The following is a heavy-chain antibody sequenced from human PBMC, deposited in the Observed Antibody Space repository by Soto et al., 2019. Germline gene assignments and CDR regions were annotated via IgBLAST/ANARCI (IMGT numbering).Heavy chain of an antibody. J-gene: IGHJ3*02. CDR3: ASITYSEDAFDI. D-gene: IGHD1-20*01. CDR2: IKQDGSEK. Sequence: EVQLVESGGGLVQPGGSLRLSCAASGFTFSSYWMSWVRQAPGKGLEWVANIKQDGSEKYYVDSVKCRFTISRDNAKNSLYLQMNSLRAEDTAVYYCASITYSEDAFDIWGQGKMVTVSS. CDR1: GFTFSSYW. V-gene: IGHV3-7*01.